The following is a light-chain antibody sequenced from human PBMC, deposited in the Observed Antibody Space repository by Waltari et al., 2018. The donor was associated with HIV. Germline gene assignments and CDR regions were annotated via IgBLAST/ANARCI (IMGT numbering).Light chain of an antibody. CDR1: QSVGSK. Sequence: EIVMTQSPATLSVSPGERATLSCRASQSVGSKLAWYQQKPGQAPRLLIYGASTRATGIPARFSGSGSGIEFTLTISSLQSEDFAVYYCQQNSYGLPITFGQGTRLEI. CDR3: QQNSYGLPIT. J-gene: IGKJ5*01. CDR2: GAS. V-gene: IGKV3-15*01.